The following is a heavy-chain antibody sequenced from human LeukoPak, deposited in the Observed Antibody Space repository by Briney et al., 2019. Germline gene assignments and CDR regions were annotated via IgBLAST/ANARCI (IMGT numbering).Heavy chain of an antibody. Sequence: PGGSLRLSCAASGFTFSSYGMHWVRQAPGKGLEWVAVISYDGSNKYYADSVKGRFTISRDSSKNTLYLQMNSLRAEDTAVYYCAKDPYLIYWGQGTLVTVSS. CDR1: GFTFSSYG. CDR3: AKDPYLIY. D-gene: IGHD2-8*01. J-gene: IGHJ4*02. V-gene: IGHV3-30*18. CDR2: ISYDGSNK.